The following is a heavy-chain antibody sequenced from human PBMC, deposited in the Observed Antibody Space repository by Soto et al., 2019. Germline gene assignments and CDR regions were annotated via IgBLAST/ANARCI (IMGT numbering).Heavy chain of an antibody. D-gene: IGHD3-3*01. Sequence: QLHLVQSGAVVKKPGASVTVSCSASGYPVTAYYMHWVRQAPGRGLEWMGGNNPATGAAKYTQTFRGRVPMTRDTSTSTVFMELGGLKSEDTAVFYCARGGGVGVAGSAAFDMWGQGTLVTVSS. V-gene: IGHV1-2*02. CDR1: GYPVTAYY. CDR3: ARGGGVGVAGSAAFDM. J-gene: IGHJ3*02. CDR2: NNPATGAA.